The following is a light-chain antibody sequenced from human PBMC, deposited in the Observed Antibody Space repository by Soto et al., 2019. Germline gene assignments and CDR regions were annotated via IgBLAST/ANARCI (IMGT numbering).Light chain of an antibody. CDR1: QSISSW. CDR3: QQYNSYRWT. J-gene: IGKJ1*01. Sequence: DIQMTQSPSTLSASVGERVTITCRASQSISSWLAWYQQKPGKAPKLLIYDASSLESGVPSRFSGSGSGTEFTLTISSLQPDDFAPYYCQQYNSYRWTFGQVTKVEI. V-gene: IGKV1-5*01. CDR2: DAS.